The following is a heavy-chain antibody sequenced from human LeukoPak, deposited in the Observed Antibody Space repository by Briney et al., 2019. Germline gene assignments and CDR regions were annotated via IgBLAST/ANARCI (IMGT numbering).Heavy chain of an antibody. CDR1: GYTFTSYY. D-gene: IGHD5-18*01. CDR2: IIPIFGTA. CDR3: ASSRRGSYGYFLYFDY. J-gene: IGHJ4*02. V-gene: IGHV1-69*13. Sequence: ASVKVSCKASGYTFTSYYIHWVRQAPGQGLEWMGGIIPIFGTANYAQKFQGRVTITADESTSTAYMELSSLRSEDTAVYYCASSRRGSYGYFLYFDYWGQGTLVTVSS.